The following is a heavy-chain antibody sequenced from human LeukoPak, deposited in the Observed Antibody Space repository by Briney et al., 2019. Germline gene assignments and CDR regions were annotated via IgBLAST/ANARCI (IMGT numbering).Heavy chain of an antibody. V-gene: IGHV3-53*01. CDR3: ARDGNHYDTSGYYPRESFQH. Sequence: GGSLRLSCAASGFTVSSNYMSWVRQAPGKGLEWVSVIYSGGSTYYADSVKGRFTISRDNSKNTLYLQMNSLRAEDTAVYYCARDGNHYDTSGYYPRESFQHWGQGTLVTVSS. CDR2: IYSGGST. J-gene: IGHJ1*01. CDR1: GFTVSSNY. D-gene: IGHD3-22*01.